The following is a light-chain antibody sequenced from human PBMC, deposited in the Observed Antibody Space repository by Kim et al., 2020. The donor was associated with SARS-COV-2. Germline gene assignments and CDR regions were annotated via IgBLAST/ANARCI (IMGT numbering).Light chain of an antibody. Sequence: PGRTVTLTCGSSTGAVTSGHFPYWFQRKPGQAPRTLIFDINKKESWTPARFSGSLLGDKAALTLSGAQPEDEADYYCLLFYSGVRVFGGWTQLTVL. CDR3: LLFYSGVRV. J-gene: IGLJ3*02. V-gene: IGLV7-46*01. CDR1: TGAVTSGHF. CDR2: DIN.